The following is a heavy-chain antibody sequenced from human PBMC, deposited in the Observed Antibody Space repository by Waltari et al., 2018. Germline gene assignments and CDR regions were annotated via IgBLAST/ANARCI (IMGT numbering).Heavy chain of an antibody. CDR2: INHSGST. V-gene: IGHV4-34*01. D-gene: IGHD3-10*01. J-gene: IGHJ6*02. CDR3: ARAIRGVINYYGMDV. Sequence: QVQLQQWGAGLLKPSETLSLTCAVYGGSFSGYYWSWIRQPPGKGLEWIGEINHSGSTNYNPSLKSRVTISVDTSKNQFSLKLSSVTAADTAVYYCARAIRGVINYYGMDVWDQGP. CDR1: GGSFSGYY.